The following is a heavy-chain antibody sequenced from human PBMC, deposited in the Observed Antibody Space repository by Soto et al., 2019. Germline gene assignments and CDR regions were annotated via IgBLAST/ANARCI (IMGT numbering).Heavy chain of an antibody. V-gene: IGHV3-23*01. CDR1: RFTFSSYG. CDR2: ISSSGGST. J-gene: IGHJ4*02. Sequence: EVQLLESGGGLVQPGGSLRLSCAASRFTFSSYGMSWVRQTPGKGLEWVSAISSSGGSTYYADSVKGRFTISRDNSKNTLYLQMDSLRAEDTAVYYCAKSLYSGDYVKNFDYWGRGTLVTVSS. CDR3: AKSLYSGDYVKNFDY. D-gene: IGHD4-17*01.